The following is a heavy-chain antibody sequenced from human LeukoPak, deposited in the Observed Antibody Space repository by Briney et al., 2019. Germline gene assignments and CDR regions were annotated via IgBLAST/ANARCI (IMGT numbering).Heavy chain of an antibody. J-gene: IGHJ6*02. CDR3: ATPFYCSGGGCYPWYGMDV. CDR2: ISGSGGST. V-gene: IGHV3-23*01. D-gene: IGHD2-15*01. CDR1: GFTFSSNA. Sequence: GGSLRLSCAASGFTFSSNAMSWVRQAPGKGLEWVSAISGSGGSTYYADSVKGRFTISRDNSKNTLYLQMNSLRAEDTAVYYCATPFYCSGGGCYPWYGMDVWAKGPRSPSP.